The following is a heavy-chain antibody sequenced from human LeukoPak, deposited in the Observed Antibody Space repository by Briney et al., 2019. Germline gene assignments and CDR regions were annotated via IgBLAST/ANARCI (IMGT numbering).Heavy chain of an antibody. V-gene: IGHV3-23*01. J-gene: IGHJ4*02. CDR2: ISDSGANT. CDR1: GFTFSTYA. CDR3: VWGDFWSGYFEAVNDY. D-gene: IGHD3-3*01. Sequence: GGSLRLSCAASGFTFSTYAMSWVRQAPGKGLEWVSTISDSGANTYYADSVRGRFTISRDNAKNSLYLQMNSLRAEDTAVYYCVWGDFWSGYFEAVNDYWGQGTLVTVSS.